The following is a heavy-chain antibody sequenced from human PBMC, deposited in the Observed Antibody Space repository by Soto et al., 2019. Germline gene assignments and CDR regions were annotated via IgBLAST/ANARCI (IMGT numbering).Heavy chain of an antibody. CDR1: GFTFSTYA. V-gene: IGHV3-30*04. Sequence: GGSLRLSYAASGFTFSTYAMHWVRQAPGKGLEWVAVISYDGSNKHYADSVKGRFTISRDNSKNTLYLQMNSLRAEDTAVYYCASTLPLNASGDSPGVFDYWGQGTLVTVSS. CDR2: ISYDGSNK. J-gene: IGHJ4*02. D-gene: IGHD4-17*01. CDR3: ASTLPLNASGDSPGVFDY.